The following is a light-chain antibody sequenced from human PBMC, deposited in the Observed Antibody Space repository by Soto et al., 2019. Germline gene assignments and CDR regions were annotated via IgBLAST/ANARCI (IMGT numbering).Light chain of an antibody. Sequence: EIVLTQSPGTLSLSPGERATLSCRASQSMNNRYLAWYQQKPGQAPRLLIYGASSRATGIPERFSGSGSGTDFTLTISRLEPEDFAVYYCQQYGSSPFTFGPGTKVDIK. V-gene: IGKV3-20*01. CDR3: QQYGSSPFT. J-gene: IGKJ3*01. CDR1: QSMNNRY. CDR2: GAS.